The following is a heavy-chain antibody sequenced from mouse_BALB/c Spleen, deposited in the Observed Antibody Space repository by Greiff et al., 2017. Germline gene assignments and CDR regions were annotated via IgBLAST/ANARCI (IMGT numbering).Heavy chain of an antibody. J-gene: IGHJ1*01. CDR2: IDPANGNT. Sequence: VQLQQSGAELVKPGASVKLSCTASGFNIKDTYMHWVKQRPEQGLEWIGRIDPANGNTKYDPKFQGKATITADTSSNTAYLQLSSLTSEDTAVYYCARSSLLRYWYFEVWGAGTTVTVSS. V-gene: IGHV14-3*02. CDR3: ARSSLLRYWYFEV. CDR1: GFNIKDTY. D-gene: IGHD1-1*01.